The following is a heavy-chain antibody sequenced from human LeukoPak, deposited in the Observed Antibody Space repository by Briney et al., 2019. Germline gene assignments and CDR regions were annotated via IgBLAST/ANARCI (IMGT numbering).Heavy chain of an antibody. CDR1: GFTFSSYW. CDR2: INIDGRST. J-gene: IGHJ4*02. Sequence: GGSLRLSFAASGFTFSSYWMHWVRQAPGKGLVWVSRINIDGRSTSYADSVKGRFTISRDNAKNTLYLQMNSLRAEDTAVYYCARVSDDYSTPGYWGQGTLVTVSS. CDR3: ARVSDDYSTPGY. V-gene: IGHV3-74*01. D-gene: IGHD4-11*01.